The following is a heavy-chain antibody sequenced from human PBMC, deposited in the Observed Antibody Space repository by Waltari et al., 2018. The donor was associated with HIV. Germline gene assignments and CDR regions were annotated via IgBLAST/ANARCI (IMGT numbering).Heavy chain of an antibody. CDR1: GDSFSSNSAA. Sequence: QVQLQQSGPGLVKPSQTLSLTCAISGDSFSSNSAAWNWIRPPPSRGLEWLGRTYYRSKWYNDYAVSVKSRITINPDTSKNQFSLQLNSVTPEDTAVYYCPSEVGADDYGSKLPGYFQHWGQGTLVTVSS. CDR2: TYYRSKWYN. J-gene: IGHJ1*01. V-gene: IGHV6-1*01. D-gene: IGHD4-17*01. CDR3: PSEVGADDYGSKLPGYFQH.